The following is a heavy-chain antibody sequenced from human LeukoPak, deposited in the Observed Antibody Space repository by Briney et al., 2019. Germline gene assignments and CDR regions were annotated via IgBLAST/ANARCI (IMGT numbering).Heavy chain of an antibody. CDR2: ISSSSSYI. J-gene: IGHJ4*02. Sequence: GGSLRLSCAASGFTFSSYSMNWVRQAPGKGLERVSSISSSSSYIYYADSVKGRFTISRDNAKNSLYLQMNSLRAEDTAVYYCASGPYSSSWSYYFDYWGQGTLVTVSS. CDR3: ASGPYSSSWSYYFDY. V-gene: IGHV3-21*01. D-gene: IGHD6-13*01. CDR1: GFTFSSYS.